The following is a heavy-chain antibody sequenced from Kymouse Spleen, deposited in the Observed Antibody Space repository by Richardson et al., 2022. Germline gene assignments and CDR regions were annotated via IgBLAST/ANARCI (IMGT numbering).Heavy chain of an antibody. CDR3: ARDRDILTGYSLYYYYYYGMDV. D-gene: IGHD3-9*01. CDR1: GFTFSSYW. J-gene: IGHJ6*02. V-gene: IGHV3-7*01. Sequence: EVQLVESGGGLVQPGGSLRLSCAASGFTFSSYWMSWVRQAPGKGLEWVANIKQDGSEKYYVDSVKGRFTISRDNAKNSLYLQMNSLRAEDTAVYYCARDRDILTGYSLYYYYYYGMDVWGQGTTVTVSS. CDR2: IKQDGSEK.